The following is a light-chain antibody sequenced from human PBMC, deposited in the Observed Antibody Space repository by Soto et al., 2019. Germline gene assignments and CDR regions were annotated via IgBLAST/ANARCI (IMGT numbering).Light chain of an antibody. CDR1: SYNIGNNY. CDR2: DNN. V-gene: IGLV1-51*01. J-gene: IGLJ2*01. CDR3: GTWDSSLNVGV. Sequence: QSVLTQPPSVSAAPGQKVTISCSGSSYNIGNNYVSWYQQLPGTAPKLLIYDNNKRPSGIPDRFSGSKSGTSATLGITGLQTGDEADYYCGTWDSSLNVGVFGGGTKLTVL.